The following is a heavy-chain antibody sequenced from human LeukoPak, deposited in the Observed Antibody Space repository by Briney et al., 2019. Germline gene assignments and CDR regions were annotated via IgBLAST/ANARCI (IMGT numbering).Heavy chain of an antibody. J-gene: IGHJ4*02. CDR3: AREAKGYCSSTSCYGKLVNY. V-gene: IGHV4-34*01. Sequence: PSETLSLTCAVYGESFSGYYWSWIRQPPGKGLEWIGEINHSGSTNYNPSLKSRVTMSVDTSKNQFSLKLSSVTAADTAVYYCAREAKGYCSSTSCYGKLVNYWGQGTLVTVSS. CDR1: GESFSGYY. CDR2: INHSGST. D-gene: IGHD2-2*01.